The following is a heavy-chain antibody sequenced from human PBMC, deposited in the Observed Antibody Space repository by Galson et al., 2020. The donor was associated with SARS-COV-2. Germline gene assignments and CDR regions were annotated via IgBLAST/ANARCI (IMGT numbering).Heavy chain of an antibody. CDR2: IYPNGRT. V-gene: IGHV4-38-2*01. D-gene: IGHD2-21*02. CDR1: GYSVSTTNY. Sequence: SETLSLTCAVYGYSVSTTNYWGWVRLAPGKGLEWIGSIYPNGRTYYNPSLESRVTISVDTSRNQFSLTLASVTAADTAFYYCARQGVNMIVLVTVPGWFVDLWGRGTLVTVSS. J-gene: IGHJ2*01. CDR3: ARQGVNMIVLVTVPGWFVDL.